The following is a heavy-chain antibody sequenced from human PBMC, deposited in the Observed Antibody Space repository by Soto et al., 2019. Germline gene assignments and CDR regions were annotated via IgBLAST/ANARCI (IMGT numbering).Heavy chain of an antibody. Sequence: SQTLSLTCAVSGYSISSGYYWGWIRQPPGKGLEWIGSIYHSGITYYNPSLKSRVTISVDTSKNQFSLKLSSVTAADTAVYYCARDRDFWSGLYGMDVWGQGTTVTVSS. V-gene: IGHV4-38-2*02. D-gene: IGHD3-3*01. CDR3: ARDRDFWSGLYGMDV. CDR1: GYSISSGYY. CDR2: IYHSGIT. J-gene: IGHJ6*02.